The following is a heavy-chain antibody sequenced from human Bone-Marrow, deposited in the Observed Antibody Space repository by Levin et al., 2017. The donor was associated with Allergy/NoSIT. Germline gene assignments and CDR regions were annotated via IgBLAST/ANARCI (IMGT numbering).Heavy chain of an antibody. D-gene: IGHD2-2*01. CDR2: IGSSSRGTI. CDR3: ARAHIVVELAPRDYYYMDV. V-gene: IGHV3-48*01. CDR1: GFTFSSYN. Sequence: GGSLRLSCATSGFTFSSYNMNWVRQAPGKGLEWVSYIGSSSRGTIYYADSVKGRSSISRDKTKNSVYLQMNSLRAEDTAVYYCARAHIVVELAPRDYYYMDVWGKGTTVTVSS. J-gene: IGHJ6*03.